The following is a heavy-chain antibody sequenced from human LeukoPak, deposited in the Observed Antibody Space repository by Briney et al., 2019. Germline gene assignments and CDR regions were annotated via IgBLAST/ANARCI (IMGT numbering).Heavy chain of an antibody. CDR1: GGTFSSYA. D-gene: IGHD3-22*01. CDR3: ARAGKYDSSGYFDY. J-gene: IGHJ4*02. V-gene: IGHV1-69*05. Sequence: SVKVSCKASGGTFSSYAISWVRQAPGRGLEWMGGIIPIFGTANYAQKFQGRVTITTDESTSTAYMELSSLRSEDTAVYYCARAGKYDSSGYFDYWGQGTLVTVSS. CDR2: IIPIFGTA.